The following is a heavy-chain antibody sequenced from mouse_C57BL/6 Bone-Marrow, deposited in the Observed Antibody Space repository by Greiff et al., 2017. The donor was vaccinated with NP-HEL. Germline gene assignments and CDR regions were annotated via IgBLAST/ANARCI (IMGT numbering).Heavy chain of an antibody. J-gene: IGHJ4*01. D-gene: IGHD1-1*01. CDR3: ARVTTVVAGAMDY. Sequence: QVHVKQSGAELVRPGASVKLSCKASGYTFTDYYINWVKQRPGQGLEWIARIYPGSGNTYYNEKFKGKATLTAEKSSSTAYMQLSSLTSEDSAVYFCARVTTVVAGAMDYWGQGTSVTVSS. CDR1: GYTFTDYY. CDR2: IYPGSGNT. V-gene: IGHV1-76*01.